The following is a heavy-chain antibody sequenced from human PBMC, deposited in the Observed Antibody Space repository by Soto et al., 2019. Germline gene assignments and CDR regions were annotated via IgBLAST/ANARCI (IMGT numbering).Heavy chain of an antibody. CDR3: TSTYYYDSSGLSDAFDI. J-gene: IGHJ3*02. CDR1: GFTFSSYA. Sequence: GGSLRLSCAASGFTFSSYAMSWVRQAPGKGLEWVSAISGSGGSTYYADSVKGRFTIYRDNSKNTLYLQMNSLRAEDTAVYYSTSTYYYDSSGLSDAFDIWGQGTMVTVSS. CDR2: ISGSGGST. D-gene: IGHD3-22*01. V-gene: IGHV3-23*01.